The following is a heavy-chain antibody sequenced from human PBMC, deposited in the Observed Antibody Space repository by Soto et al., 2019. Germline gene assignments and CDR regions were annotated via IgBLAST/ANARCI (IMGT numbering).Heavy chain of an antibody. V-gene: IGHV1-18*04. Sequence: QVQLVQSGAEVKKPGASVKVSCKASGYTFTSYGISWVRQAPGQGLEWMGWISAYNGNTNYAQKLQGRVTMTTDTSTSTAYMELRSLRSDDTAVYYCARGTFNYGDYAGGRPRHIVYWGQGTLVTVSS. CDR1: GYTFTSYG. D-gene: IGHD4-17*01. J-gene: IGHJ4*02. CDR2: ISAYNGNT. CDR3: ARGTFNYGDYAGGRPRHIVY.